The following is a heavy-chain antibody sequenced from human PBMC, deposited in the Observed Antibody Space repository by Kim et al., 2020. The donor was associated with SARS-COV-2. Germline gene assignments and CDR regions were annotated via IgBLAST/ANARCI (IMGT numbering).Heavy chain of an antibody. V-gene: IGHV4-31*03. D-gene: IGHD3-22*01. Sequence: SETLSLTCTVSGGSISSGGYYWSWIRQHPRKGLEWIGYIYYSGSTYYNPSLKSRVTISVDTSKNQFSLKLSSVTAADTAVYYCARTYDSSGYYLDYWGQGTLVTVSS. J-gene: IGHJ4*02. CDR3: ARTYDSSGYYLDY. CDR1: GGSISSGGYY. CDR2: IYYSGST.